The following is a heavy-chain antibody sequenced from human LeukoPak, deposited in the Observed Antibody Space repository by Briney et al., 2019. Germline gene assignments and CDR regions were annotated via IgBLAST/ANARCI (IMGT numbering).Heavy chain of an antibody. CDR1: GYSISYGYY. CDR2: IYYSGST. CDR3: ARVTGYRIEDYFDY. J-gene: IGHJ4*02. D-gene: IGHD6-13*01. Sequence: PSETLSLTCTVSGYSISYGYYWSWIRQPPGKGLEWIGYIYYSGSTNYNPSLKSRVTISVETSKNEFSLKLRSVTAADTAVYYCARVTGYRIEDYFDYWGQGTLVTVSS. V-gene: IGHV4-59*01.